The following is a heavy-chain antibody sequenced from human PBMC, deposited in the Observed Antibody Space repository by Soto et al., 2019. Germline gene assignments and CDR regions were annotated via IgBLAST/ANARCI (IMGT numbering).Heavy chain of an antibody. V-gene: IGHV3-9*01. CDR1: GFTFDDYA. Sequence: EVPLVESGGGLVQPGRSLRLSCAASGFTFDDYAMHWVRQAPGKGLEWVSGISWNSGSIGYADSVKGRFTISRDNAKNSLYLQMNSLRAEDTALYHCAKDIIAVAGTFGMDVWGQGTTVTVSS. J-gene: IGHJ6*02. CDR2: ISWNSGSI. CDR3: AKDIIAVAGTFGMDV. D-gene: IGHD6-19*01.